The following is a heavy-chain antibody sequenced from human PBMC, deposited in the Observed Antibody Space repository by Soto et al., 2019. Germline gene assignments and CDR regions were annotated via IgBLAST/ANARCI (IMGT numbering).Heavy chain of an antibody. CDR3: AREGRITIFGVVNFYYYGMDV. Sequence: QVQLVQSGAEVKKPGASVKVSCKASGYTFTSYAMHWVRQAPGQRLEWMGWINAGNGNTKYSQKFQGRVTITRDTSASTAYMELSSLRSEDTAVYYCAREGRITIFGVVNFYYYGMDVWGQGTTVTVSS. V-gene: IGHV1-3*01. D-gene: IGHD3-3*01. CDR2: INAGNGNT. CDR1: GYTFTSYA. J-gene: IGHJ6*02.